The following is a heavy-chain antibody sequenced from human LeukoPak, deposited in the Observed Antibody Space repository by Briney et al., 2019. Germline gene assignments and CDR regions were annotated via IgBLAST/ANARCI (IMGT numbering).Heavy chain of an antibody. Sequence: PSETLSLTCTVSGGSISSRPYSWGWIRQPPGKGLEWLGSFYYSGSTYYNPSLKSRVTISVDTSKNQFSLKLSSVTAADTAVYYCARSEINDYIKYWGQGILVTVSS. D-gene: IGHD3-16*01. J-gene: IGHJ4*02. V-gene: IGHV4-39*07. CDR3: ARSEINDYIKY. CDR1: GGSISSRPYS. CDR2: FYYSGST.